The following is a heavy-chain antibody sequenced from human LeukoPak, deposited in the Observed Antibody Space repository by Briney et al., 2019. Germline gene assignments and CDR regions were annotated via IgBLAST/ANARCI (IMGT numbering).Heavy chain of an antibody. J-gene: IGHJ2*01. V-gene: IGHV4-59*01. CDR2: IYYTGST. Sequence: SETLFLTCTVSGVSISDYYWSWVRQPPGKGLEWIGYIYYTGSTDYNPSLKSRVTMSVDTSKNQFSLNLRSVTATDTAVYYCARRTYYDTLTGYNYWYFDLWGRGTLVTVSS. D-gene: IGHD3-9*01. CDR1: GVSISDYY. CDR3: ARRTYYDTLTGYNYWYFDL.